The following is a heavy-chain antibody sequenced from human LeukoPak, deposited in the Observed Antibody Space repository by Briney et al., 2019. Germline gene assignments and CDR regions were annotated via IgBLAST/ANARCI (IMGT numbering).Heavy chain of an antibody. CDR1: GFTFNSYG. D-gene: IGHD3-22*01. Sequence: GGSLRLSCAASGFTFNSYGIHWVRQAPGKGLEWVAFIRYDGSSKYYVDSVKGRFTISRDNSKNTLYLQMNRLRAEDTAVYYCAKAVVPVISQHYFDYWGQGTLVTVSS. CDR3: AKAVVPVISQHYFDY. J-gene: IGHJ4*02. CDR2: IRYDGSSK. V-gene: IGHV3-30*02.